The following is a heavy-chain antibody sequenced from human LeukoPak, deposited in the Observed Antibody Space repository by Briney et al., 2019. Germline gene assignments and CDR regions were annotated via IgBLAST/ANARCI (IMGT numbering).Heavy chain of an antibody. V-gene: IGHV4-30-2*01. CDR1: GGSISSGGYS. D-gene: IGHD3-22*01. CDR2: IYHSGST. J-gene: IGHJ4*02. Sequence: SQTLSLTCAVSGGSISSGGYSWSWIRQPPGKGLEWIGYIYHSGSTYYNPSLESRVTISVDRSKNQFSLKLSSVTAADTAVYYCASLYYYDSSGYFDYWGQGTLVTVSS. CDR3: ASLYYYDSSGYFDY.